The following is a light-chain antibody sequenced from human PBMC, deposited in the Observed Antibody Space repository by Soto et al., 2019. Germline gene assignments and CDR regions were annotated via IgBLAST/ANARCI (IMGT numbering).Light chain of an antibody. Sequence: EIVLTQSPATLSLSPGERATLSCRASQSVRSSIAWFQQKPGQAPRLLIYDASNRATGIPARFSGSGSGTDFTLTISSLEPEDFAVYYCQHRRDWPLTFGPGTKVDIK. V-gene: IGKV3-11*01. J-gene: IGKJ3*01. CDR2: DAS. CDR1: QSVRSS. CDR3: QHRRDWPLT.